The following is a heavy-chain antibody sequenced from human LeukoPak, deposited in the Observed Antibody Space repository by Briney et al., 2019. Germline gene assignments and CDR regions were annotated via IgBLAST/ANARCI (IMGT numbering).Heavy chain of an antibody. J-gene: IGHJ4*02. V-gene: IGHV3-30*03. CDR3: AGTAALFDY. D-gene: IGHD6-13*01. CDR2: ISYDGSNK. Sequence: GGSLRLSCAASGFTFSSYGMHWVRQAPGKGLEWVAVISYDGSNKYYADSVKGRFTISRDNSKNTLYLQMNSLRAEDTAVYHCAGTAALFDYWGQGTLVTVSS. CDR1: GFTFSSYG.